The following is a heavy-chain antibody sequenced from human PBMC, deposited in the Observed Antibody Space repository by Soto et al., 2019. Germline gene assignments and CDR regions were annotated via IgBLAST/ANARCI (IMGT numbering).Heavy chain of an antibody. D-gene: IGHD2-15*01. V-gene: IGHV3-23*01. CDR1: GFTFSSYV. Sequence: GGSLRLSCAASGFTFSSYVMSWVRQAPGKGLEWVSAISGSGFITYYADSVKGRFTISRDNSKNTLYLQMNSLRAEDTAVYYGFRVRYCGGDSCYGVFDYWGQGTLVTVSS. CDR3: FRVRYCGGDSCYGVFDY. J-gene: IGHJ4*02. CDR2: ISGSGFIT.